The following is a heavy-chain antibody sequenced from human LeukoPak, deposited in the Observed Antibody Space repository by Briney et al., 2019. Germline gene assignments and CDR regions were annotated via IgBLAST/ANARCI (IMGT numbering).Heavy chain of an antibody. CDR1: GFTFSSYA. CDR2: ISDGGITT. V-gene: IGHV3-23*01. J-gene: IGHJ4*02. D-gene: IGHD4-11*01. Sequence: PGGSLRLSCAASGFTFSSYAMSWVRQAPGKGLEWVSGISDGGITTYYAGSVKGRFTISRANSKSTLYLQMNTLRAEDTAVYYCAKQAGTVYSNFDYWGQGTLVTVSS. CDR3: AKQAGTVYSNFDY.